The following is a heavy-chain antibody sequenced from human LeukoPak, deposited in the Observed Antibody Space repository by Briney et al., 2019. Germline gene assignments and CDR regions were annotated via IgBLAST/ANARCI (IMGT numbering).Heavy chain of an antibody. D-gene: IGHD6-19*01. Sequence: GGSLRLSCAASGFTFSSYSMSWVRQAPGKGLEWVSAISGSGGSTYYADSVKGRFTISRDNSKNTLYLQMNSQRAEDTAVYYCAKDLDRAVAGTPGYFDYWGQGTLVTVSS. J-gene: IGHJ4*02. V-gene: IGHV3-23*01. CDR1: GFTFSSYS. CDR2: ISGSGGST. CDR3: AKDLDRAVAGTPGYFDY.